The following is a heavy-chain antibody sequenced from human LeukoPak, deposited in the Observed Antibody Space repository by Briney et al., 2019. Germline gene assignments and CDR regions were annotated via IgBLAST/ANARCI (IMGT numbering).Heavy chain of an antibody. D-gene: IGHD5-18*01. J-gene: IGHJ4*02. V-gene: IGHV4-31*03. CDR1: GGSISSRDHY. CDR3: ARGPFGGYSYGYSGTDYFDY. Sequence: KPSQTLSLTCSVSGGSISSRDHYWSWIRQHPEKGLEWIGEINHSGSTNYNPSLKSRVTISVDTSKNQFSLKLSSVTAADTAVYYCARGPFGGYSYGYSGTDYFDYWGQGILVTVSS. CDR2: INHSGST.